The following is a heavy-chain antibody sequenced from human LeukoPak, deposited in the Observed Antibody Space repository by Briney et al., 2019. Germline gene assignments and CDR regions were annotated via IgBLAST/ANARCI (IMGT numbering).Heavy chain of an antibody. J-gene: IGHJ4*02. CDR1: GFTFSSYG. CDR3: ARPLYYDILTGLAY. D-gene: IGHD3-9*01. CDR2: ISYDGSNK. Sequence: PGGSLRLSCAASGFTFSSYGMHWVRQAPGKGLEWVAVISYDGSNKYYADSVKGRFTISRDNSKNTLYLQMNSLRAEDTAVYYCARPLYYDILTGLAYWGQGTLVTVSS. V-gene: IGHV3-30*03.